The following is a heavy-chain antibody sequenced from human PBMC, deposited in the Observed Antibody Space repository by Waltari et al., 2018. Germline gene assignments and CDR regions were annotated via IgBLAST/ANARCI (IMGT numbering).Heavy chain of an antibody. D-gene: IGHD4-17*01. Sequence: EVQLVASGGGLVKAGGSLRLSCAAFGFTFSTYSMNWVRQAPGRGLGGVSSIRSSSLYMRYADSGKVRVTISRDNAKNSLYLQMNSLRVEDTAVYYCARSSTTVTTFGWGQGTLVTVSS. CDR3: ARSSTTVTTFG. CDR1: GFTFSTYS. V-gene: IGHV3-21*01. J-gene: IGHJ4*02. CDR2: IRSSSLYM.